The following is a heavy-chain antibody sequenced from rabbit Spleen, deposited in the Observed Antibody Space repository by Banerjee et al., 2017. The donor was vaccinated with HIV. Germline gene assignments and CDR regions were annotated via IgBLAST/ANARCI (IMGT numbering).Heavy chain of an antibody. D-gene: IGHD1-1*01. CDR2: IYTGNNKN. Sequence: QQQLVESGGGLVKPGASLTLTCTTSGFSFSNDYDICWVRQAPGKGLEWIGCIYTGNNKNYYASWAKGRFTISKTSSTTVTLQMTSLTAADTATYFCARDVGTYDYIDVYFDLWGPGTLVTVS. V-gene: IGHV1S45*01. CDR1: GFSFSNDYD. CDR3: ARDVGTYDYIDVYFDL. J-gene: IGHJ4*01.